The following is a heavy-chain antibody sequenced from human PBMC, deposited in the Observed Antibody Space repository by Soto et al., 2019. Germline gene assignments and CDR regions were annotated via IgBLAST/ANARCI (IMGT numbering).Heavy chain of an antibody. CDR2: IHHSGSI. D-gene: IGHD2-21*02. V-gene: IGHV4-30-4*08. CDR1: GDSISSDYYH. Sequence: QVQLQQSGPGLVKPSQTLSLTCTVSGDSISSDYYHWTWIRQSPGKGLEWIGYIHHSGSILYNPSLKRLVTISVHTSKMQFSLHLTSVTAADTAVYCCAREDDGGDSLDVWGQGTTVTVSS. CDR3: AREDDGGDSLDV. J-gene: IGHJ6*02.